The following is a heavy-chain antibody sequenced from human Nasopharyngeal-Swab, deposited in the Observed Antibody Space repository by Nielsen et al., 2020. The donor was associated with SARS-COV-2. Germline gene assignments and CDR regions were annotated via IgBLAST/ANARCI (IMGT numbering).Heavy chain of an antibody. D-gene: IGHD6-6*01. Sequence: VRQAPGKGLEWMGRIDPSDSYTNYSPSFQGHVTISADKSISTAYLQWSSLKASDTAMYYCARSKTYSSSWDDYWGQGTLVTVSS. CDR2: IDPSDSYT. CDR3: ARSKTYSSSWDDY. J-gene: IGHJ4*02. V-gene: IGHV5-10-1*01.